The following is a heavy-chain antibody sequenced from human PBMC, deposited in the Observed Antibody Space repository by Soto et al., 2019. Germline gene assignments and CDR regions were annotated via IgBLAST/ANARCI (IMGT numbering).Heavy chain of an antibody. CDR3: ARESFGNYGMDV. J-gene: IGHJ6*02. D-gene: IGHD3-10*01. CDR1: GYTCIGYN. CDR2: INPNSGGT. Sequence: ASLKVSWKACGYTCIGYNIHWVRQAPGQGVQWMGWINPNSGGTNYAQKFQGRVTMTRDTSISTAYMELSRLRSDDTAVYYCARESFGNYGMDVWGQGTTVTVSS. V-gene: IGHV1-2*02.